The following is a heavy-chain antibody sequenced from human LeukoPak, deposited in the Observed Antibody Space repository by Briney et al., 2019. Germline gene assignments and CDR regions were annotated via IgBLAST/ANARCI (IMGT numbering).Heavy chain of an antibody. CDR1: GFTFSSYG. D-gene: IGHD3-10*01. CDR3: AKDPDRFDGTFDY. CDR2: ISYDGSNK. V-gene: IGHV3-30*18. J-gene: IGHJ4*02. Sequence: GGSLRLSCAASGFTFSSYGMHWVRQAPGKGLEWVAVISYDGSNKYYADSVKGRFTISRDNSKNTLYLQMNSLRAEDTAVYYCAKDPDRFDGTFDYWGQGTLVTVSS.